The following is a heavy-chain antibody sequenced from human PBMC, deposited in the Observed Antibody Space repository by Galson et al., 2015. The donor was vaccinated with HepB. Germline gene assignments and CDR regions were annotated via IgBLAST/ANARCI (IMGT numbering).Heavy chain of an antibody. CDR3: AKTLVGWSDVGGAFDF. J-gene: IGHJ3*01. V-gene: IGHV3-23*01. D-gene: IGHD1-1*01. Sequence: SLRLSCAASGFTFRRFAMDWVRQIPGKGLEWVASISGGGESTYYRDSVEGRFTISRDNSKNTLHLQMNTLRGDDTAIYFCAKTLVGWSDVGGAFDFWGQGTTVTVSS. CDR2: ISGGGEST. CDR1: GFTFRRFA.